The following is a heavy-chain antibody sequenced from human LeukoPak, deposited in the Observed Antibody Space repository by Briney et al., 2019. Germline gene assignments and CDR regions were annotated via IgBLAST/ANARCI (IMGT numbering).Heavy chain of an antibody. Sequence: GGSLRLSCAASGFTFDDYGVSWVRQAPGKGLEWVSGINWNGGSTGYADSVKGRFTISRGNAKNSLYLQMNSLRAEDTALYYCARDFSDMIVARCPGYWGQGTLVTVSS. CDR2: INWNGGST. V-gene: IGHV3-20*04. CDR1: GFTFDDYG. CDR3: ARDFSDMIVARCPGY. J-gene: IGHJ4*02. D-gene: IGHD3-22*01.